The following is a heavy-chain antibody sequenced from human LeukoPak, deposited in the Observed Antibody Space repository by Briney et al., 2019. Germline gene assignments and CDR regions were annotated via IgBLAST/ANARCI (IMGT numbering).Heavy chain of an antibody. CDR1: GGSISSYY. V-gene: IGHV4-4*07. Sequence: SETLSLTCTVSGGSISSYYWSWIRQPAGKGLEWIGRIYTSGSTNYNPSLKSRVTMSVDTSKNQFSLKLSSVTAADTAVYYCARDPITMVRGVITLTRVRDAFDIWGQGTMVTVSS. CDR3: ARDPITMVRGVITLTRVRDAFDI. D-gene: IGHD3-10*01. CDR2: IYTSGST. J-gene: IGHJ3*02.